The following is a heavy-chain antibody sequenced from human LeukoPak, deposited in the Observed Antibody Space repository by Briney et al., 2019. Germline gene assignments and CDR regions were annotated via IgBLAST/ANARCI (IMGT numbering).Heavy chain of an antibody. Sequence: GGSLRLSCAASGFTFSSYNMSWVRQAPGKGLEWVSSISSSSSYTYYADSVKGRFTISRDNAKNSLYLQMNSLRAEDTAVYYCARVWGYGGYSWGQGTLVTVSS. CDR2: ISSSSSYT. J-gene: IGHJ4*02. CDR3: ARVWGYGGYS. V-gene: IGHV3-21*01. D-gene: IGHD5-12*01. CDR1: GFTFSSYN.